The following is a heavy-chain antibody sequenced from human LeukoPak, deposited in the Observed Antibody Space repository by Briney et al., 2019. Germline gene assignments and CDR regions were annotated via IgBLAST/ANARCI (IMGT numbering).Heavy chain of an antibody. V-gene: IGHV5-51*01. Sequence: GESLKISCKASGYSFANSWIGWVRQMPGKGLEWMGIIYPGDSDTRYSPSFQGQVTMSVDKSISTAYLQWSSLKASDTAMYYCARLKIYCGGDCYPTTFDYWGQGTLVTVSS. CDR1: GYSFANSW. CDR2: IYPGDSDT. CDR3: ARLKIYCGGDCYPTTFDY. J-gene: IGHJ4*02. D-gene: IGHD2-21*01.